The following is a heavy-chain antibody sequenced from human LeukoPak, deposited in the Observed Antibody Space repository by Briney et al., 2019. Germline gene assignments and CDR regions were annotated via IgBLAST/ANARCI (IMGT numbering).Heavy chain of an antibody. CDR3: AKDNALQYYDILTGYYEVSWFDP. CDR1: GFTFSSYS. Sequence: GGSLRLSCAASGFTFSSYSMNWVRQAPGKGLEWVSSISSSSSYIYYADSVKGRFTISRDNAKNSLYLQMNSLRAEDTAVYYCAKDNALQYYDILTGYYEVSWFDPWGQGTLVTVSS. D-gene: IGHD3-9*01. V-gene: IGHV3-21*01. CDR2: ISSSSSYI. J-gene: IGHJ5*02.